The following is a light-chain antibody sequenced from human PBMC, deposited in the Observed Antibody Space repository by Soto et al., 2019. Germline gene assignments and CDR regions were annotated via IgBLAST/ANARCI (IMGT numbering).Light chain of an antibody. CDR1: FSNVGINT. J-gene: IGLJ2*01. V-gene: IGLV1-44*01. CDR2: SDN. Sequence: QPVLTQPPSASGTPGQRVTISCSGSFSNVGINTVNWYQQLPGTAPKLLIYSDNQRPSGVPDRFSGSKSGTSASLAISGLQSEDAADYYCASWDDSLNGVVFGGGTKVPVL. CDR3: ASWDDSLNGVV.